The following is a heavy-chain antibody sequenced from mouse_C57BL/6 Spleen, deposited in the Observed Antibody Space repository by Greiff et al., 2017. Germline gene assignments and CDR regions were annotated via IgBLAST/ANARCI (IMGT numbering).Heavy chain of an antibody. Sequence: VQLQQSGGDLVKPGGSLKLSCAASGFTFSSYGMSWVRQTPDKRLEWVATISSGGSYTYYPASVKGRFTISRDNAKNTLYLQMSSLKSEDTAMDYCSRRLGQDYFDYWGQGTTLTVSS. V-gene: IGHV5-6*01. CDR2: ISSGGSYT. D-gene: IGHD4-1*01. CDR3: SRRLGQDYFDY. J-gene: IGHJ2*01. CDR1: GFTFSSYG.